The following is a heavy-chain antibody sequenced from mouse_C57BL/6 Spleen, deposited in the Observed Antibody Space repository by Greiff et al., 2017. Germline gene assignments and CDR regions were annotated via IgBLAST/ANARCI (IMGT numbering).Heavy chain of an antibody. CDR3: ARAEDERYYFDY. J-gene: IGHJ2*01. Sequence: QVQLQQPGAELVRPGPSVKLSCKASGYTFTSYWMHWVKQRPGQGLEWIGVIDPSDSYTNYNQKFKGKATLTVDTSSSTAYMQLSSLTSEDSAVYYCARAEDERYYFDYWGQGTTLTVSS. CDR1: GYTFTSYW. CDR2: IDPSDSYT. V-gene: IGHV1-59*01.